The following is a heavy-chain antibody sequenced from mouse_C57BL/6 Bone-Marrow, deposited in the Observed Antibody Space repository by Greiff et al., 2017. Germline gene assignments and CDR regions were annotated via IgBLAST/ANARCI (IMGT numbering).Heavy chain of an antibody. CDR2: IWGVGST. CDR3: ASSLDSSGYRFAY. V-gene: IGHV2-6*01. Sequence: VKVVESGPGLVAPSQSLSITCTVSGFSLTSYGVDWVRQSPGKGLEWLGVIWGVGSTNYNTAPISSLSISKVNSKSQVFLKMNSLQTDDTARYYCASSLDSSGYRFAYWGQGTLVTVSS. J-gene: IGHJ3*01. D-gene: IGHD3-2*02. CDR1: GFSLTSYG.